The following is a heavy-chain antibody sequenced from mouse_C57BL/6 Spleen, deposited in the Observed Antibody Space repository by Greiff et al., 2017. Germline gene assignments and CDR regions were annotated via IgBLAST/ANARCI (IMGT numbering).Heavy chain of an antibody. J-gene: IGHJ3*01. CDR1: GFSLSTSGMG. V-gene: IGHV8-12*01. CDR3: AREEQDLSY. Sequence: QVTLKESGPGILQSSQTLSLTCSFSGFSLSTSGMGVSWIRQPSGKGLEWLAHIYWDDDKRYNPSLKSRLAISKDTSRNQLFLRITSVDTADTATFYCAREEQDLSYWGQGTLVTVSA. CDR2: IYWDDDK.